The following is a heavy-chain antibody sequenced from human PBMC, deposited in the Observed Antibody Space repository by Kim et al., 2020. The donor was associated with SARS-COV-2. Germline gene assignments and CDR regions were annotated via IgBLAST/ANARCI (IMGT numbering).Heavy chain of an antibody. CDR2: IIPIFGTA. V-gene: IGHV1-69*13. D-gene: IGHD2-15*01. J-gene: IGHJ4*02. CDR3: ARDRLRIGASWD. Sequence: SVKVSCKASGGTFSSYAISWVRQAPGQGLEWMGGIIPIFGTANYAQKFQGRVTITADESTSTAYMELSSLRSEDTAVYYCARDRLRIGASWDWGQGTLVTVSS. CDR1: GGTFSSYA.